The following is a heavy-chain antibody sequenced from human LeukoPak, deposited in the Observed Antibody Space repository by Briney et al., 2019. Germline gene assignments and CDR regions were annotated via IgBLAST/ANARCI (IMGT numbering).Heavy chain of an antibody. D-gene: IGHD3-10*01. CDR3: ARGPTSSGFEY. J-gene: IGHJ4*02. CDR1: GDSISPHY. CDR2: IYYSGRT. Sequence: SETLSLTCTVSGDSISPHYWSWIRQSPGRGLEWIGYIYYSGRTEYSPSLRSRATISVDTSKNHFSLKLTSLTVADTAVYYCARGPTSSGFEYWGQGTLVTVSS. V-gene: IGHV4-59*11.